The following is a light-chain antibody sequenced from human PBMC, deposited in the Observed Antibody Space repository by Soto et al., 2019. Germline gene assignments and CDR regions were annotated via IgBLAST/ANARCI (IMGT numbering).Light chain of an antibody. CDR1: GSDVGGYNY. V-gene: IGLV2-8*01. Sequence: QSVLTQPPSASGSPGQSVTVSCTGTGSDVGGYNYVSWYQHHPGKAPKLMIYDVSKRPSGVPDRFSGSKSGNTASLTVSGLQAEDEADYFCSSYAGSNNFVFGTGTKVTVL. CDR3: SSYAGSNNFV. CDR2: DVS. J-gene: IGLJ1*01.